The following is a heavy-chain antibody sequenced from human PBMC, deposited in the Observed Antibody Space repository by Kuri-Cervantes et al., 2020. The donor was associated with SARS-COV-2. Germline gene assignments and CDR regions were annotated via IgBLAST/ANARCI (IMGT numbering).Heavy chain of an antibody. CDR1: GYSISSGYY. Sequence: SETLSLTCAVSGYSISSGYYWGWIRQPPGKGREWIGSIYHSGSTYYHPSLKSRVPISVDTSKNQFSLKLSYVIAADTAVYYCARGGERGWSYYWWFDPWGQGTLVTVSS. D-gene: IGHD1-26*01. CDR2: IYHSGST. CDR3: ARGGERGWSYYWWFDP. V-gene: IGHV4-38-2*01. J-gene: IGHJ5*02.